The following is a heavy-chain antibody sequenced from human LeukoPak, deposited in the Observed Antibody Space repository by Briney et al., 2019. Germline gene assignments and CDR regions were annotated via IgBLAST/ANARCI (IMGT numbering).Heavy chain of an antibody. J-gene: IGHJ4*02. CDR2: IYYSGST. CDR1: GGSISSGGYS. D-gene: IGHD5-24*01. CDR3: ARDLRDGYFDY. Sequence: PSETLSLTCAVSGGSISSGGYSWSWIRQPPGKGLEWIGYIYYSGSTYYNPSLKSRVTISVDTSKNQFSLKLSSVTAADTAMYYCARDLRDGYFDYWGQGTLVIVSS. V-gene: IGHV4-30-4*07.